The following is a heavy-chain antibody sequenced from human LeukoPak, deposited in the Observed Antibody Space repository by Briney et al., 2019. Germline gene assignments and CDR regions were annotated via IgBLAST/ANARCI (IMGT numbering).Heavy chain of an antibody. J-gene: IGHJ4*02. CDR3: ARDGGYVGLDY. CDR1: GFTFSTHA. CDR2: TSYDGSNK. D-gene: IGHD3-9*01. Sequence: PGGSLRPSCAASGFTFSTHAMLWVRQAPGKGLEWVALTSYDGSNKYYADSVKGRFTISRDNSKNTLYLEMNSLTAEDTGVYYRARDGGYVGLDYWGQGTLVTVSS. V-gene: IGHV3-30*01.